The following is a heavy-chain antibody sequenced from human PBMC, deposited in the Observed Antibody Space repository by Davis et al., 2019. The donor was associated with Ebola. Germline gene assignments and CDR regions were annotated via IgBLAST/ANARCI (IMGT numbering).Heavy chain of an antibody. J-gene: IGHJ6*02. V-gene: IGHV1-18*01. CDR1: GYTFTSYG. D-gene: IGHD3-10*01. CDR2: ISAYNGNT. Sequence: ASVKVSCKASGYTFTSYGISWVRQAPGQGLEWMGWISAYNGNTNYAQKLQGRVTMTTDTSTSTAYMELSRLRSDDTAVYYCARGRGEKEQPPYYYYYGMDVWGQGTTVTVSS. CDR3: ARGRGEKEQPPYYYYYGMDV.